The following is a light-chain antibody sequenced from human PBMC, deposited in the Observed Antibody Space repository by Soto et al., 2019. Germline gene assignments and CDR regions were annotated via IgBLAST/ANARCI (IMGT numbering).Light chain of an antibody. CDR3: QQHSNWPLT. Sequence: EIVLTQSPATLSLSPGERANLSCRASQSVGSSLAWYQQKLGLAPRLLIYDASNRATGIPARFSGSGSGTDFTLTISSLEPEDFAVDHCQQHSNWPLTFGGGTKVEIK. CDR2: DAS. V-gene: IGKV3-11*01. J-gene: IGKJ4*01. CDR1: QSVGSS.